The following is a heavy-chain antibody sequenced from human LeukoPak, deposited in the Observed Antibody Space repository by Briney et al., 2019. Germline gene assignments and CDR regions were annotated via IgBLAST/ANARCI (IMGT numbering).Heavy chain of an antibody. Sequence: SVKVSCKASGGTFSSYAISWVRQAPGQGLEWMGGVIPIFGTANYAQKFQGRVTITADESTSTAYMELSSLRSEDTAVYYCARTTYYYDSSDYYYGMDVWGQGTTVTVSS. D-gene: IGHD3-22*01. CDR1: GGTFSSYA. V-gene: IGHV1-69*13. CDR2: VIPIFGTA. CDR3: ARTTYYYDSSDYYYGMDV. J-gene: IGHJ6*02.